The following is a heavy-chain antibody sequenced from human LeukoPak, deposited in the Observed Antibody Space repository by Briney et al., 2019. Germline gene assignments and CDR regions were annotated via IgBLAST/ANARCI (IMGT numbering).Heavy chain of an antibody. CDR2: IKQDGSEK. Sequence: GGSLRLSCAASGFTFSSYWVSWVRQAPGKGLEWVANIKQDGSEKYYVDSVKGRFTISRDNAKTSLYLQMISLRAEDTAVYYCGRAAKVRSSWGSYYYYYMDVWGKGTTVTVSS. CDR1: GFTFSSYW. V-gene: IGHV3-7*01. CDR3: GRAAKVRSSWGSYYYYYMDV. D-gene: IGHD6-13*01. J-gene: IGHJ6*03.